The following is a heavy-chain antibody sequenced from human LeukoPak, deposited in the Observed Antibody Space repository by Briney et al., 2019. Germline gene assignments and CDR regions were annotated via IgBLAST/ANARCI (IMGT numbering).Heavy chain of an antibody. CDR2: ISFDGSYK. CDR3: AKDRYSGLNTIDY. J-gene: IGHJ4*02. Sequence: GGSLRLSCAASEFTFSTYGMHWVRQAPGKGLEWVAVISFDGSYKFYADSVKGRFTISRDNSKSTLYLQMNSLRAEDTAVYYCAKDRYSGLNTIDYWGQGTLVTVSS. D-gene: IGHD6-13*01. CDR1: EFTFSTYG. V-gene: IGHV3-30*18.